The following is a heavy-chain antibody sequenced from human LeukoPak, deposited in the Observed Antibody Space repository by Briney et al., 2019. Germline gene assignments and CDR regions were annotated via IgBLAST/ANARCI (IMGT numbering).Heavy chain of an antibody. D-gene: IGHD2-2*01. V-gene: IGHV4-61*02. J-gene: IGHJ4*02. CDR2: IFTSGST. Sequence: SQTLSLTCTVSVGSISSGSYYWSWIRQPAGKGLEWIGRIFTSGSTNYNPSLKSRVTISIDTSKNQFSLKLSSVTAADTAVYYCARDSAGYCSSTSCSDYWGQGTLVTVSP. CDR3: ARDSAGYCSSTSCSDY. CDR1: VGSISSGSYY.